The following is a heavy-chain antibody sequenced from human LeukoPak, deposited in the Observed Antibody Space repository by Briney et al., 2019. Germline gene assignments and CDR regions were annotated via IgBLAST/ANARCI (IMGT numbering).Heavy chain of an antibody. CDR2: ISGSGGST. CDR3: ARVIRAAPGKGYFDY. Sequence: GGSLRLSCATSGFIFSTHALSWVRQAPGKGLEWASSISGSGGSTYHADSVKGRFTISRDSSKNTLYLQMNSLRAEDTAIYYCARVIRAAPGKGYFDYWGQGTLVTVSS. CDR1: GFIFSTHA. V-gene: IGHV3-23*01. J-gene: IGHJ4*02. D-gene: IGHD6-13*01.